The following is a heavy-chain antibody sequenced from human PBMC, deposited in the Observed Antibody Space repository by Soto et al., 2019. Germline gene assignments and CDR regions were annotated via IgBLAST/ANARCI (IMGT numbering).Heavy chain of an antibody. CDR2: ISYDGSNK. Sequence: QVQLVESGGGVVQPGRSLRLSCAASGFTFSSYAMHWVRQAPGKGLEWVAVISYDGSNKYYADSVKGRFTISRDNSKNTLYLQMNSRRAEDTAVYYCARDPPLHDSGGYGYGMDVWGQGTTVTVSS. V-gene: IGHV3-30-3*01. CDR1: GFTFSSYA. J-gene: IGHJ6*02. CDR3: ARDPPLHDSGGYGYGMDV. D-gene: IGHD1-26*01.